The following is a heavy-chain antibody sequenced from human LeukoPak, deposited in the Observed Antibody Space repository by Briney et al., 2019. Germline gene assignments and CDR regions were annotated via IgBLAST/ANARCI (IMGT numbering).Heavy chain of an antibody. CDR2: IIPIFGTA. CDR1: GYTFTGYY. V-gene: IGHV1-69*13. CDR3: ASQGSRDSSGYFDY. J-gene: IGHJ4*02. Sequence: ASVKVSCKASGYTFTGYYMHWVRQAPGQGLEWMGGIIPIFGTANYAQKFQGRVTITADESTSTAYMELSSLRSEDTAVYYCASQGSRDSSGYFDYWGQGTLVTVSS. D-gene: IGHD3-22*01.